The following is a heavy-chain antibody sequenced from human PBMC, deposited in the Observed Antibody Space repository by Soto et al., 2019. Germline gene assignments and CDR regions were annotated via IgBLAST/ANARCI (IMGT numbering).Heavy chain of an antibody. CDR2: VHHSWGS. J-gene: IGHJ6*02. CDR1: GGYISSYY. V-gene: IGHV4-59*08. CDR3: ARQGFGPLHGLVDV. Sequence: QVQLQESGPGLVKPSETLSLSCTVSGGYISSYYWRWFRQSPEKRMEWSGYVHHSWGSSYNPSLQSRLAISLDTSKRQFSLKVTSVTVTDMAGFYSARQGFGPLHGLVDVWGQGTTVTVSS. D-gene: IGHD3-16*01.